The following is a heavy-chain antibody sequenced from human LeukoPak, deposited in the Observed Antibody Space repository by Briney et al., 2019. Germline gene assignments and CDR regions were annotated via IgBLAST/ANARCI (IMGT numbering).Heavy chain of an antibody. CDR2: IRYDGSNK. D-gene: IGHD4/OR15-4a*01. V-gene: IGHV3-30*02. CDR1: GFTFSTYG. Sequence: GGSLRLSCATSGFTFSTYGMHWIRQAPGKGLEWVAFIRYDGSNKYYGDSVKGRFTISRDNSKNTLYLQMSTLTPDDTAVYYCAKDLMNYGADRPQNSFDPWGQGTLVIVSS. J-gene: IGHJ5*02. CDR3: AKDLMNYGADRPQNSFDP.